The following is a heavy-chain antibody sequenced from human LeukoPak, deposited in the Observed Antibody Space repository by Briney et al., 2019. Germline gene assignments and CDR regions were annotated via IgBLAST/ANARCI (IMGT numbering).Heavy chain of an antibody. CDR3: SIDIGYSASRTPTGWLDP. D-gene: IGHD3-10*01. V-gene: IGHV1-24*01. J-gene: IGHJ5*02. CDR2: FDPENGET. Sequence: ASVKVSCKVSGYSLSKLSIHWVRQAPGKGLEWMGGFDPENGETVYTQKFQDRVTMTEDRSTDTAYMELSSLRSEDTAMYYCSIDIGYSASRTPTGWLDPWGQGTLVTVSS. CDR1: GYSLSKLS.